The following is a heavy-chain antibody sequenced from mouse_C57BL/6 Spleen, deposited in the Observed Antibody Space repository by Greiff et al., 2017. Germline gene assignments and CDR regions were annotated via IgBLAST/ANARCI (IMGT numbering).Heavy chain of an antibody. CDR1: GYTFTDYY. D-gene: IGHD1-1*01. J-gene: IGHJ2*01. CDR3: ARLLRDYFDY. Sequence: QVQLQQSGAELVRPGASVQLSCKASGYTFTDYYINWVKQRPGQGLEWIARIYPGGGNTYYNEKFKGKATLTAEKSSSTAYMQLSSLTSEDSAVYFCARLLRDYFDYWGQGTTLTVSS. CDR2: IYPGGGNT. V-gene: IGHV1-76*01.